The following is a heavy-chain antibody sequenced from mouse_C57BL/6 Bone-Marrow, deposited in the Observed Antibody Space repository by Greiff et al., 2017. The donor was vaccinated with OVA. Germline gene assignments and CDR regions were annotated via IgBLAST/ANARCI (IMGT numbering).Heavy chain of an antibody. V-gene: IGHV1-69*01. D-gene: IGHD2-2*01. CDR1: GYTFTSYW. J-gene: IGHJ3*01. CDR3: AGGYDGDWFAY. Sequence: VQLQQPGAELVMPGASVKLSCKASGYTFTSYWMHWVKQRPGQGLEWIGEIDPYDSYTNYNQKFKGKSTLTVDKSSSTAYMQLSSLTSEDSAVYDCAGGYDGDWFAYWGQGTLVTVSA. CDR2: IDPYDSYT.